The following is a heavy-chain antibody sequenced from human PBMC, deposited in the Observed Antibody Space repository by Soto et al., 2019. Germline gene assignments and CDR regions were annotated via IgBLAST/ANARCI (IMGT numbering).Heavy chain of an antibody. CDR3: ARESGYSGYDIRGPDY. CDR1: GFTFSSYS. CDR2: ISSSSSTI. Sequence: GGSLRLSCAASGFTFSSYSMNWVRQAPGKGLEWVSYISSSSSTIYYADSVKGRFTISRDNAKNSLYLQMNSLRAEDTAVYYCARESGYSGYDIRGPDYWGQGTLVTVSS. V-gene: IGHV3-48*01. J-gene: IGHJ4*02. D-gene: IGHD5-12*01.